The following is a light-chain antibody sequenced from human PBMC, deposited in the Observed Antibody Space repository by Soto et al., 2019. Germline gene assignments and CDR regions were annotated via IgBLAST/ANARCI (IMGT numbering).Light chain of an antibody. Sequence: QAVLAQPASVSGSPGQSITISCAGSSRDIGGYDFVSWYQQHPGEVPKLIIFDVSDRPSGVSDRFSDSKSGDTASLTISGLQVEDEADYYCSSFSNSDTPYVFGTGTKLTVL. CDR2: DVS. J-gene: IGLJ1*01. CDR3: SSFSNSDTPYV. V-gene: IGLV2-14*03. CDR1: SRDIGGYDF.